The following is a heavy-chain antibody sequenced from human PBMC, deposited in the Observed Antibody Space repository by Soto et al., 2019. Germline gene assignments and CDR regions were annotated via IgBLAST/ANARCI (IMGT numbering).Heavy chain of an antibody. D-gene: IGHD1-26*01. V-gene: IGHV1-24*01. J-gene: IGHJ4*02. CDR3: ATSHKGWELLLVY. CDR1: GNNLTELS. CDR2: FDLEAGEK. Sequence: QVQVVQSGAAVKKPGASVKVSCTVSGNNLTELSMYWVRQAPGKGLEWMGGFDLEAGEKIYAQKFQGRVTMAEDSSIDTAYLELSSLKSEDTAVYYCATSHKGWELLLVYWGQGTLVTVSS.